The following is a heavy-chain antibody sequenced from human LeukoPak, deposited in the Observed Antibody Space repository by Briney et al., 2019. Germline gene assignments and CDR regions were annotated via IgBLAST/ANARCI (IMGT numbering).Heavy chain of an antibody. V-gene: IGHV3-53*01. CDR2: IYSGGST. Sequence: GGSLRLSCAASGFTVNSNHMSWVRQAPGKGLEWVSVIYSGGSTYYADSVKGRFTISRDNSKNTLYLQMNSLRAEDTAVYYCARDGSVGRAVLAFDIWGQGTMVTVSS. CDR1: GFTVNSNH. CDR3: ARDGSVGRAVLAFDI. J-gene: IGHJ3*02. D-gene: IGHD1-26*01.